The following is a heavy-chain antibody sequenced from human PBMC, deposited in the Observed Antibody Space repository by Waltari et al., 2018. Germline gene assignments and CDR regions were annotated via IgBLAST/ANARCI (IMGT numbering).Heavy chain of an antibody. CDR3: ARAGYGDYVVGNWFDP. D-gene: IGHD4-17*01. Sequence: EVQLVESGGGLVQPGGSLRLSCAASGFTFSSYWMSWVRKAPGKGLEWGANIKQVVSGKYYGESVNGRFTISRDNAKNSLYLQMNSLRAEDTAVYYCARAGYGDYVVGNWFDPWGQGTLVTVSS. CDR1: GFTFSSYW. CDR2: IKQVVSGK. V-gene: IGHV3-7*01. J-gene: IGHJ5*02.